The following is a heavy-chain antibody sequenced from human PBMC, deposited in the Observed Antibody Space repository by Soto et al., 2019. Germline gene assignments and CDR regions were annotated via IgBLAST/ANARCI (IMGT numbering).Heavy chain of an antibody. D-gene: IGHD6-19*01. V-gene: IGHV4-59*01. CDR3: ARSAAVPGPHIDY. J-gene: IGHJ4*02. Sequence: SETLSLTCSVSGGSISGSYWSWIRHSPGKGLEWLGYVYYTGSTNYSPSLRSRVSISVDTSKNEFSLRLSYVTAADTAVSFCARSAAVPGPHIDYWGQGTQVAVSS. CDR1: GGSISGSY. CDR2: VYYTGST.